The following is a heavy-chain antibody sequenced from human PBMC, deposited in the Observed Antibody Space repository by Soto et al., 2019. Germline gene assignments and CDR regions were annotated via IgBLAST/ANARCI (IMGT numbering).Heavy chain of an antibody. CDR2: ISGSGGST. CDR3: AKDQIVVVPAARVDNWFDP. CDR1: GFTFSSYA. D-gene: IGHD2-2*01. V-gene: IGHV3-23*01. J-gene: IGHJ5*02. Sequence: EVQLLESGGGLVQPGGSLRLSCAASGFTFSSYAMSWVRQAPGKGLEWASAISGSGGSTYYADSVKGRFTISRDNSKNTLYLQMNSLRAEDTAVYYCAKDQIVVVPAARVDNWFDPWGQGTLVTVSS.